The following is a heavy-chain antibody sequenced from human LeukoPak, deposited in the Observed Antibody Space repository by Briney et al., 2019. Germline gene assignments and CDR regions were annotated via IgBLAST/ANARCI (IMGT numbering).Heavy chain of an antibody. CDR2: IIHIFGTA. V-gene: IGHV1-69*05. Sequence: SVKVSCKASGYTFTGYYMHWVRQAPGQGLEWMGRIIHIFGTANYAQKFQGRVTITTDESTSTAYMELSSLRSEDTAVYYCARASYYYDSSGYNYYYYMDVWGKGTTVTVSS. D-gene: IGHD3-22*01. J-gene: IGHJ6*03. CDR3: ARASYYYDSSGYNYYYYMDV. CDR1: GYTFTGYY.